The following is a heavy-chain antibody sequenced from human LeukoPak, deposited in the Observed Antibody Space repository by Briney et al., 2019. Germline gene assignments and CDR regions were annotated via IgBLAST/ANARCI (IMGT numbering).Heavy chain of an antibody. CDR2: INHSGST. CDR1: GGSISSYY. J-gene: IGHJ4*02. CDR3: ASPFRDGYRSGY. V-gene: IGHV4-34*01. Sequence: SETLSLTCTVSGGSISSYYWSWIRQPPGKGLEWIGEINHSGSTNYNPSLKSRVTISVDTSKNQFSLKLSSVTAADTAVYYCASPFRDGYRSGYWGQGTLVTVSS. D-gene: IGHD5-12*01.